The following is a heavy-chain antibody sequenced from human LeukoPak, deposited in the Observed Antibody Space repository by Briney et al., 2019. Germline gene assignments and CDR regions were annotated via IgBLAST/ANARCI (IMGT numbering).Heavy chain of an antibody. J-gene: IGHJ4*02. CDR3: ARGDTAMVR. Sequence: SETLSLTCTVPGGSVSSYYWSWIRQPPGKGLGWVGYIYYSGSTNYNPSLKSRVTISVDTSKNQFSLKLSSVTAADTAVYYCARGDTAMVRWGQGTLVTVSS. V-gene: IGHV4-59*02. D-gene: IGHD5-18*01. CDR1: GGSVSSYY. CDR2: IYYSGST.